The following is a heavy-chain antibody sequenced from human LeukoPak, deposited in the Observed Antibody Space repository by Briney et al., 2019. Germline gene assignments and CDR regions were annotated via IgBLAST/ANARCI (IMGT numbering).Heavy chain of an antibody. Sequence: SQTLSLTCTVSGGSISSGSYYWSWIRQPAGKGLEWIGRIYTSGSTNYNPSLKSRVTISVDTSKNQFSLKLSSVTAADTAVYYCAREWSYDSSGYYFEEAFDIWGQGTMVTVSS. CDR2: IYTSGST. J-gene: IGHJ3*02. D-gene: IGHD3-22*01. V-gene: IGHV4-61*02. CDR3: AREWSYDSSGYYFEEAFDI. CDR1: GGSISSGSYY.